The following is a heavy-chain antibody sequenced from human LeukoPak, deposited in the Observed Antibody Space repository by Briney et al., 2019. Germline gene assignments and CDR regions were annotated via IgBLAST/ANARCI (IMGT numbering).Heavy chain of an antibody. CDR3: ARLEVVPAAVDY. V-gene: IGHV4-39*07. Sequence: SETLSLTCTVSGVSISSSNSYWGWIRQPPGKGLEWIGSIYHSGSTYYNPSLKSRVTISVDTSKNQFSLKLSSVTAADTAVYYCARLEVVPAAVDYWGQGTLVTVSS. D-gene: IGHD2-2*01. CDR1: GVSISSSNSY. CDR2: IYHSGST. J-gene: IGHJ4*02.